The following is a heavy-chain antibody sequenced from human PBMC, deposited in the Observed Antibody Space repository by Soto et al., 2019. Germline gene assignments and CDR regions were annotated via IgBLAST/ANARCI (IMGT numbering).Heavy chain of an antibody. Sequence: GGSLRLSCAASGFTFSSYAMHWVRQAPDKGLEWVAVISYDGSNKYYADSVKGRFTISRDNSKNTLYLQMNSLRAEDTAVYYCARELLWFGELGYYYGMDVWGQGTTVTVSS. D-gene: IGHD3-10*01. CDR1: GFTFSSYA. V-gene: IGHV3-30-3*01. J-gene: IGHJ6*02. CDR3: ARELLWFGELGYYYGMDV. CDR2: ISYDGSNK.